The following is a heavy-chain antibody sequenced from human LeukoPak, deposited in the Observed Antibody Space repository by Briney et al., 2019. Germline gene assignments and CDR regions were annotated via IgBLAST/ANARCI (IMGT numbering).Heavy chain of an antibody. V-gene: IGHV4-61*02. CDR2: IYTSEST. Sequence: SETLSLTCSVSGGSISSSNYYWSWIRQPAGKGLEWIGRIYTSESTNYNPSLKSRVTISVDTSKNQFSLKVTSVTAADTAVYYCARHPGYYYYYMDVWGKGTTVTISS. CDR3: ARHPGYYYYYMDV. CDR1: GGSISSSNYY. J-gene: IGHJ6*03.